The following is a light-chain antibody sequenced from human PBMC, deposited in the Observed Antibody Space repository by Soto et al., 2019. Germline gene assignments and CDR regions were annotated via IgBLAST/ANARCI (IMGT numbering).Light chain of an antibody. CDR1: SSDVGSYNL. Sequence: QSALTQPASVSGSPGQSITISCTGTSSDVGSYNLVSWYQHHPGKAPKLMLYEGSKRPSGVSHGFSGSKSVNTAALTISALQAEDEADYYCCSYAGSSTFVVFGGGTKVPVL. J-gene: IGLJ2*01. CDR2: EGS. CDR3: CSYAGSSTFVV. V-gene: IGLV2-23*03.